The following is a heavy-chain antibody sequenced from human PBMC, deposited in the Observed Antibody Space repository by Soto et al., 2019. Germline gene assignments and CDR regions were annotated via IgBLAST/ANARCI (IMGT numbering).Heavy chain of an antibody. CDR1: GFTFSSYA. Sequence: GGSLRLSCAASGFTFSSYAMHWVRQAPGKGLEWVAVISYDGSNKYYADSVKGRFTISRDNSKNTLYLQMNSLRAEDTAVYYCARSSVTGIPTYNWFDPWGQGTLVTVSS. V-gene: IGHV3-30-3*01. J-gene: IGHJ5*02. D-gene: IGHD6-13*01. CDR2: ISYDGSNK. CDR3: ARSSVTGIPTYNWFDP.